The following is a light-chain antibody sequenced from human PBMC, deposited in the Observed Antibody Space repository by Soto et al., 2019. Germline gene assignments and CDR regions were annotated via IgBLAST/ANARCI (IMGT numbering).Light chain of an antibody. J-gene: IGKJ2*01. Sequence: EIVLTQSPGTLSLSPGERATLSCRASQSVSASYLAWYQQKPGQAPRLLIYGASSRATGIPDSFSGCGSGTDFTLTISRLEPEDYAVYYCQQYGSSPPEYTFGQGTKLEI. CDR3: QQYGSSPPEYT. V-gene: IGKV3-20*01. CDR2: GAS. CDR1: QSVSASY.